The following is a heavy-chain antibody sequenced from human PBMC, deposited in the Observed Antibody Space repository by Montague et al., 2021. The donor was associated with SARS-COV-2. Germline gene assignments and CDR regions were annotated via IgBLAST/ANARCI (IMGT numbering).Heavy chain of an antibody. V-gene: IGHV2-70*11. CDR2: IDWDDDK. D-gene: IGHD6-13*01. Sequence: VIHTQTLTLTCTFSGFSLSTSGMCVSWIRQPPGKALEWLARIDWDDDKYYSTSLKTRLTISKDTSKNQVVLTMTNMDPVDTATYYCARVSSSWSQDYYYYMDVWGKGTTVTVSS. CDR1: GFSLSTSGMC. J-gene: IGHJ6*03. CDR3: ARVSSSWSQDYYYYMDV.